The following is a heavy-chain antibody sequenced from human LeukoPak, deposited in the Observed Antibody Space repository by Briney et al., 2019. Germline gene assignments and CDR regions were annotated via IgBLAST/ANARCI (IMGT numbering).Heavy chain of an antibody. CDR3: ARGYYDSSGYFLGDAFDI. J-gene: IGHJ3*02. D-gene: IGHD3-22*01. Sequence: PSETLSLTCTVSGGSMIINDYYWAWIRQPPGKGLEWLGSIYYTGTTYYNPSLKSRVTISLDTSKNQFSLKLSSVTAADTAVYYCARGYYDSSGYFLGDAFDIWGQGTMVTVSS. CDR2: IYYTGTT. CDR1: GGSMIINDYY. V-gene: IGHV4-39*07.